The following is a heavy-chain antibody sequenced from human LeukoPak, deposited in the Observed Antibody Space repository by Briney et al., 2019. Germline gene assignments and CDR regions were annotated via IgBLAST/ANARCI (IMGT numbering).Heavy chain of an antibody. CDR3: ARALSPYYYDSSGYYSSFFDY. Sequence: SVKVSCKASGYTFTSYGISWVRQAPGQGLEWMGGIIPIFGTANYAQKFQGRVTITADESTSTAYMELSSLRSEDTAVYYCARALSPYYYDSSGYYSSFFDYWGQGTLVTVSS. D-gene: IGHD3-22*01. V-gene: IGHV1-69*13. CDR2: IIPIFGTA. J-gene: IGHJ4*02. CDR1: GYTFTSYG.